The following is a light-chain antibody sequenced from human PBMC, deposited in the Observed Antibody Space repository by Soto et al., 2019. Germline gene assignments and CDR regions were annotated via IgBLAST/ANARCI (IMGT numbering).Light chain of an antibody. CDR2: GAS. V-gene: IGKV3-15*01. J-gene: IGKJ1*01. Sequence: EVVMTQSPATLSVSPGERATLSCRASQSVSNNLAWYQQKPGQAPRLLIYGASTRATGIPARFSGSGSGTEFTLTISSLQSEDFAFYYCQQYNNWWTFGQGPKVEIK. CDR1: QSVSNN. CDR3: QQYNNWWT.